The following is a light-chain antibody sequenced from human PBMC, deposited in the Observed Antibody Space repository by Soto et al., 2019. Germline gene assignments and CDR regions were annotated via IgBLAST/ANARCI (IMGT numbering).Light chain of an antibody. Sequence: DIPMTQSPSTLSASVGDRVIITCRASQSISDYLAWYQQKPGKAPKLLIYDASNLESGVQSTFSGSGSGTEFTLTISSLQPDDFATYYCQQYYTYWHMFGQGTRVEIK. CDR3: QQYYTYWHM. CDR2: DAS. J-gene: IGKJ1*01. V-gene: IGKV1-5*01. CDR1: QSISDY.